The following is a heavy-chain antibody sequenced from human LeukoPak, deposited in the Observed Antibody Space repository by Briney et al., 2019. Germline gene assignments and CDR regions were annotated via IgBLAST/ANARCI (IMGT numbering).Heavy chain of an antibody. Sequence: PGGSLRLSCAASRFTFRYHFMIWLRQPPGKGLEYVSYISSSGSDTYYSDSVKGRFTGSRDNAKNSLVLQIHSLRAEDTAVYYCATAPTEDGDGSSPGYWGQGTLVTVSS. D-gene: IGHD4-17*01. CDR2: ISSSGSDT. CDR1: RFTFRYHF. V-gene: IGHV3-11*04. J-gene: IGHJ4*02. CDR3: ATAPTEDGDGSSPGY.